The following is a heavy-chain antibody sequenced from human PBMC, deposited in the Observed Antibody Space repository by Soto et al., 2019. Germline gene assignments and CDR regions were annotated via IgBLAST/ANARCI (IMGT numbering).Heavy chain of an antibody. D-gene: IGHD3-3*01. V-gene: IGHV3-30-3*01. Sequence: QVQLVESGGGVVQPGRSLRLSCAASEFSFNIYTMHWVRQAPGKGLEWVAVISDDGSNEYYADSVKGRFTISRDNSKSTLYLQMNSLRAEDTAVYYCAREVYYDFWSGFNTHPYYFDYWGQGTLVTVSS. CDR1: EFSFNIYT. J-gene: IGHJ4*02. CDR3: AREVYYDFWSGFNTHPYYFDY. CDR2: ISDDGSNE.